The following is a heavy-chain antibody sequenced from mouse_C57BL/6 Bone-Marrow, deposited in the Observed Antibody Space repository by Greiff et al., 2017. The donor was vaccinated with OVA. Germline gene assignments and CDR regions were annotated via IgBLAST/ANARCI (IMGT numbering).Heavy chain of an antibody. J-gene: IGHJ1*03. D-gene: IGHD1-1*01. Sequence: VKLQQPGTELVKPGASVKLSCKASGYTFTSYWMHWVKQRPGQGLEWIGNINPSNGGTNYNEKFKSKATLTVDKSSSTAYMQLSSLTSEDSAVYYCARGVLRYFGWYFDVWGTGTTVTVSS. V-gene: IGHV1-53*01. CDR1: GYTFTSYW. CDR2: INPSNGGT. CDR3: ARGVLRYFGWYFDV.